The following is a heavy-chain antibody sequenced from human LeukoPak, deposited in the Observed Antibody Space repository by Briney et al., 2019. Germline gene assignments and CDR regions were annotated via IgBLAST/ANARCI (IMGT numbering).Heavy chain of an antibody. CDR1: GFTFSSYW. V-gene: IGHV3-7*04. CDR2: IKQEGNDK. Sequence: GGSLRLSCVTSGFTFSSYWMSWVRQAPGKGLEWVASIKQEGNDKYYVDSVKGRFTISRDNAKNSLYLQMNSLRAEDTAVYYCARVFSYYYYYMDVWGKGTTVTVSS. J-gene: IGHJ6*03. D-gene: IGHD3-9*01. CDR3: ARVFSYYYYYMDV.